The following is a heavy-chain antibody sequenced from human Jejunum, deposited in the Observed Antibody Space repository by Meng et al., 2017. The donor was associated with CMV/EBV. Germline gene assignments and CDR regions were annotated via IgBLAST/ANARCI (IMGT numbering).Heavy chain of an antibody. D-gene: IGHD4-11*01. V-gene: IGHV3-23*01. CDR1: GFTFSSYA. CDR3: AKGDSVTHYFDY. CDR2: ISGSGGST. Sequence: AASGFTFSSYAMSWVRQAPGKGLEWVSAISGSGGSTYYADSVKGRFTISRDNTKNSLYLQMNSLRGEDTALYYCAKGDSVTHYFDYWGQGTLVTVSS. J-gene: IGHJ4*02.